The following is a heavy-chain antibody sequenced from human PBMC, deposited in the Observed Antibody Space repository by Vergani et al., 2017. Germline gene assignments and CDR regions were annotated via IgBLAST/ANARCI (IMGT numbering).Heavy chain of an antibody. V-gene: IGHV3-30*04. D-gene: IGHD6-19*01. CDR2: ISYDGDNR. Sequence: QVQLVESGGGVVQPGRSLRLSCAASGFTFSSYAMHWVRQAPGKGLEWVAVISYDGDNRYYADSVKGRFTSARDKSKNKLYLQMNSLRAEDTAVYYCARDTRSSGWYHNYYYYYMDVWGKGTTVTVSS. CDR1: GFTFSSYA. CDR3: ARDTRSSGWYHNYYYYYMDV. J-gene: IGHJ6*03.